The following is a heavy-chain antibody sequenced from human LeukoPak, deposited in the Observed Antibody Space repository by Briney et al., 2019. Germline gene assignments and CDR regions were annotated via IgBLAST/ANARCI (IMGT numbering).Heavy chain of an antibody. Sequence: SVKVSCKASGDTFSSYVISWVRQAPGQGLEWMGGIIPIFGSANYAQKFQGRVTITADKSTNTAYMELSSLRSEDTAVYYCARGVKIAVAGTYYFDYWGQGTLVTVSS. J-gene: IGHJ4*02. V-gene: IGHV1-69*06. D-gene: IGHD6-19*01. CDR1: GDTFSSYV. CDR3: ARGVKIAVAGTYYFDY. CDR2: IIPIFGSA.